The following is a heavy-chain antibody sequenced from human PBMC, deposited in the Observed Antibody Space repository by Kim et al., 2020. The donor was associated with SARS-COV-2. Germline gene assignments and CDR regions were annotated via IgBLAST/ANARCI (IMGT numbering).Heavy chain of an antibody. CDR3: ARWELLYCYYGIDV. V-gene: IGHV3-11*03. D-gene: IGHD1-26*01. J-gene: IGHJ6*02. Sequence: AASVKSRFTISRDNAKKSPYLHMKSVRAEDTAVYYCARWELLYCYYGIDVWGQGTTVTVSS.